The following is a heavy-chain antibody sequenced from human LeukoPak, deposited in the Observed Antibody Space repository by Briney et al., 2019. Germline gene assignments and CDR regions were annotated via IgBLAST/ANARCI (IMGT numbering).Heavy chain of an antibody. Sequence: PGGSLRLSCAASGFTFSDSAMHWVRQASGKGLEWIGRIRSKAKSYATAYVESVKGRFTISRDDSKSTAYLQMNSLKTEDTAVYYSASIVGGTSIDYWGQGTLVTVSS. CDR2: IRSKAKSYAT. V-gene: IGHV3-73*01. CDR1: GFTFSDSA. CDR3: ASIVGGTSIDY. D-gene: IGHD1-26*01. J-gene: IGHJ4*02.